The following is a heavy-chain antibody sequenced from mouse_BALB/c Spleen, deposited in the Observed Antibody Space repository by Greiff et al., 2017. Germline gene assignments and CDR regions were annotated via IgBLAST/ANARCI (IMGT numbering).Heavy chain of an antibody. J-gene: IGHJ1*01. D-gene: IGHD1-1*01. CDR2: ISSGGST. Sequence: EVQRLESGGGLVKPGGSLKLSCAASGFSFSSYAMSWVRQTPEKRLEWVASISSGGSTYYPDSVKGRFTISRDNARNILYLQMSSLRSEDTAMYYCARGITTVVAHFDVWGAGTTVTVSS. CDR3: ARGITTVVAHFDV. CDR1: GFSFSSYA. V-gene: IGHV5-6-5*01.